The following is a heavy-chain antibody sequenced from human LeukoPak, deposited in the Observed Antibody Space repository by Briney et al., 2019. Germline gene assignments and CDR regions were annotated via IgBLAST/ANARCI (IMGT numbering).Heavy chain of an antibody. CDR2: ISGSVGST. CDR3: AKSTAAFLATFDY. CDR1: GFTFSSYA. D-gene: IGHD5/OR15-5a*01. V-gene: IGHV3-23*01. Sequence: GGSLRLSCAASGFTFSSYAMSWVRQAPGKGLEWVSAISGSVGSTYYADSVKGRFTISRDNSKNTLYLQMNSLRAEDTAVYYCAKSTAAFLATFDYWGQGTLVTVSS. J-gene: IGHJ4*02.